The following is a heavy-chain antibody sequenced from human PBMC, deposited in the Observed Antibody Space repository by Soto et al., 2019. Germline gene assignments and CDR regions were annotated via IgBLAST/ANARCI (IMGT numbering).Heavy chain of an antibody. CDR2: IYYTGST. J-gene: IGHJ5*02. D-gene: IGHD5-12*01. CDR1: GASISAFY. Sequence: PSETLSLTCTVSGASISAFYWSWIRQPPGKGLEWIGHIYYTGSTNYNPSLKSRVTISVDTSKNQFSLNLTSVTAADTAVYYCARRRDGYTGVWFDPWGQGTLVTASS. CDR3: ARRRDGYTGVWFDP. V-gene: IGHV4-59*01.